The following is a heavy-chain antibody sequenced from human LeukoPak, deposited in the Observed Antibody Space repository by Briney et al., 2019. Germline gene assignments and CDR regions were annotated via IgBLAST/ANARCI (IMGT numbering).Heavy chain of an antibody. CDR3: ARDGKGLHAFDI. CDR2: INSDGRST. CDR1: GFTFSNYW. Sequence: GRSLRLSCAASGFTFSNYWMDWVRQAPGKGLVWVSRINSDGRSTGYADSVKGRFTFSRDNAKNTLYLQMNSLRAEDTAVYYCARDGKGLHAFDIWGQGTMVTVSS. J-gene: IGHJ3*02. V-gene: IGHV3-74*01. D-gene: IGHD1-26*01.